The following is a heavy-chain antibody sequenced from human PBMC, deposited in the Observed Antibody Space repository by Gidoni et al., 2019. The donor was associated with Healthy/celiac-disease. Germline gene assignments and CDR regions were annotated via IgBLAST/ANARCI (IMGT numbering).Heavy chain of an antibody. Sequence: EVQLVESGGGLVKPGGSLRLPCAASGFTFSSYSMNWVRQAPGKGLEWVSSISSSSSYIYYAESVKGRCTISRDNAKNSLYLQMNSLRAEDTAVYYCAREDIGYCSGGSCDDAFDIWGQGTMVTVSS. CDR2: ISSSSSYI. J-gene: IGHJ3*02. CDR1: GFTFSSYS. D-gene: IGHD2-15*01. CDR3: AREDIGYCSGGSCDDAFDI. V-gene: IGHV3-21*01.